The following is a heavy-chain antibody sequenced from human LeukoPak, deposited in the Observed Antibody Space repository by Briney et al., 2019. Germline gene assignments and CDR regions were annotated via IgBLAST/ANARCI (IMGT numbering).Heavy chain of an antibody. CDR2: IIPIFGTA. J-gene: IGHJ3*02. CDR1: GGTFSSYA. Sequence: ASVKVSCKASGGTFSSYAISWVRQAPGQGLEWMGGIIPIFGTANYAQKFQGRVTITADESTSTASMELRRLRSDDTAIYYCARDVPMSPPAFNIWGQGTVVTVSS. V-gene: IGHV1-69*13. CDR3: ARDVPMSPPAFNI.